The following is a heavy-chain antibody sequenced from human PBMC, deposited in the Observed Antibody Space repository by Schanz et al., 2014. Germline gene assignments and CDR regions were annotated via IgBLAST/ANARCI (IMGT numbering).Heavy chain of an antibody. Sequence: EVQLVESGGGLVQPGGSLRLSCAAPGFTLSNYAMHWVRQTPDKGLEWVSGLSANGDSTFYSSSVKGRFTISRDNSKNTLYLQMSSLRAEDTAVYYCAKGRFGELSAFDIWGQGTMVTVSS. CDR1: GFTLSNYA. D-gene: IGHD3-10*01. CDR3: AKGRFGELSAFDI. V-gene: IGHV3-64*01. J-gene: IGHJ3*02. CDR2: LSANGDST.